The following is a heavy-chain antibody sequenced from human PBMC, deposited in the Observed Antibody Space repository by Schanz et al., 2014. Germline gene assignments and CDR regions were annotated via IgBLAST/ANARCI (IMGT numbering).Heavy chain of an antibody. Sequence: DVQLLESGGGLVQPGGSLRLSCAASGFTFTNYAMSWVRQAPGKGLEWVSLISDSGDTVYYADSVKGRFTISRDNAKRALFLQMNSLRVEDTAVYFCVSQTGSPNYWGQGTLVTVSS. J-gene: IGHJ4*02. CDR3: VSQTGSPNY. CDR2: ISDSGDTV. V-gene: IGHV3-23*01. CDR1: GFTFTNYA. D-gene: IGHD6-13*01.